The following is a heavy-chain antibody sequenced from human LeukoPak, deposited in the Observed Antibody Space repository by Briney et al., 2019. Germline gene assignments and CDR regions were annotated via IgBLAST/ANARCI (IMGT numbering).Heavy chain of an antibody. V-gene: IGHV3-53*05. D-gene: IGHD3-10*01. J-gene: IGHJ3*02. CDR2: IYSGGTT. Sequence: GGSLRLSCAVSGFTVSGNYMSWVRQAPGKGLEWVSLIYSGGTTYYADSVKGRFTISRDNSKNTLYLEMSSLRPDDTAVYYCAKVRWFGELSTPDAFDIWGQGTLVTVSS. CDR1: GFTVSGNY. CDR3: AKVRWFGELSTPDAFDI.